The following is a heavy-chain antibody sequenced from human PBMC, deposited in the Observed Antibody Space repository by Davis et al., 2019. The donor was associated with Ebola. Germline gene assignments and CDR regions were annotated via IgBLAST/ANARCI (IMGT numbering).Heavy chain of an antibody. CDR1: GFTFSSYA. CDR2: IKQDGSEK. CDR3: ARVRHYGMDV. Sequence: GGSLRLSCAASGFTFSSYAMHWVRQAPGKGLGWVANIKQDGSEKYYVDSVKGRFTISRDSAKNSLYLQMNSLRAEDTAVYYCARVRHYGMDVWGQGTTVTVSS. V-gene: IGHV3-7*01. J-gene: IGHJ6*02.